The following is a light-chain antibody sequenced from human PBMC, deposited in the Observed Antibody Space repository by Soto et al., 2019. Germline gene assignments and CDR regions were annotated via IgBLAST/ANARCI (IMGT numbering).Light chain of an antibody. Sequence: EIVMTQSPATLSVSPGERATLSCRASQAINSNLAWYQQKPGQAPRLVIYSASTRATGIPARFRGSGSGTECTLTISSLQSEDFAVYYCQQYKNWPSLTFGGGTRVEIK. CDR1: QAINSN. J-gene: IGKJ4*01. CDR3: QQYKNWPSLT. CDR2: SAS. V-gene: IGKV3-15*01.